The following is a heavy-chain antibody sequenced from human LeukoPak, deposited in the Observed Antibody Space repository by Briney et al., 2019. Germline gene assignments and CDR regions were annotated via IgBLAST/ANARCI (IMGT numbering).Heavy chain of an antibody. J-gene: IGHJ5*02. CDR2: IRGSGGGT. CDR1: GFTLSRFA. D-gene: IGHD2-2*01. V-gene: IGHV3-23*01. Sequence: PGGSLRLSCAASGFTLSRFAMTWVRQAPGKGLEWVSSIRGSGGGTYYADSVKGRFTISRDNSKNTLFLQMNNLRAEDTAVYFCAREGETAVVPAAISSWGQGTLVTVSS. CDR3: AREGETAVVPAAISS.